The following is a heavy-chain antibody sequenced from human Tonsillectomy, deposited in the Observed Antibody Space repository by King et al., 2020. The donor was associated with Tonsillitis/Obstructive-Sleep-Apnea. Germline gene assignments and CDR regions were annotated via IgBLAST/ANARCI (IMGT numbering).Heavy chain of an antibody. CDR2: IHHSGAS. D-gene: IGHD5-12*01. J-gene: IGHJ4*02. CDR1: GAAITTFY. Sequence: QLQESGPGLVKPSETLSLTCTVSGAAITTFYWSWFRQSPGKGLEWIGYIHHSGASNYNPSLRSRLTTSVDKSKNQFSLTLTSVTAADTPVYYCATTLVYSRYDDLVDYWGQGIQVTVSP. CDR3: ATTLVYSRYDDLVDY. V-gene: IGHV4-59*01.